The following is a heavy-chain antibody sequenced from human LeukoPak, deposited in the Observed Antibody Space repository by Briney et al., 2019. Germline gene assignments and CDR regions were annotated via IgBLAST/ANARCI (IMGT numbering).Heavy chain of an antibody. CDR3: ARPYYDFWSGYSTFDI. J-gene: IGHJ3*02. V-gene: IGHV1-69*13. D-gene: IGHD3-3*01. CDR2: IIPIFGTA. CDR1: GGTFSSYA. Sequence: GASVKVSCKASGGTFSSYAISWVRQAPGQGLEWMGGIIPIFGTANYAQKFQGRVTITADESTSTAYMELSSLRSEDTAAYYCARPYYDFWSGYSTFDIWGQGTMVTVSS.